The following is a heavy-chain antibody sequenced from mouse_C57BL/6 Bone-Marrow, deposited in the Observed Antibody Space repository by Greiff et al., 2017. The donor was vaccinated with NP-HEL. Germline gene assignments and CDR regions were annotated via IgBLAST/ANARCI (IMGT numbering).Heavy chain of an antibody. CDR2: IDPSDSYT. CDR3: ARVGGNYVGY. V-gene: IGHV1-59*01. CDR1: GYTFTSYW. Sequence: QVQLQQPGAELVRPGTSVKLSCKASGYTFTSYWMPWVKQRPGQGLEWIGVIDPSDSYTNYNQKFKGKATLTVDTSSSTAYMQLSSLTSEDSAVYFCARVGGNYVGYWGQGTTLTVSS. J-gene: IGHJ2*01.